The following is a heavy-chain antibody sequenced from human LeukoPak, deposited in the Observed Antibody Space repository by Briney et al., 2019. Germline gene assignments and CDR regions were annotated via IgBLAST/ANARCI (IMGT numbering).Heavy chain of an antibody. CDR3: ARGGGLDV. Sequence: GGSLRLSCAVSGITFSRYWMNWARQAPGKGLEWVASINHNGNVNYYVDSVKGRFTISRDNAKNSLYLQMSNLRAEDTAVYFCARGGGLDVWGQGATVTVSS. V-gene: IGHV3-7*03. CDR1: GITFSRYW. J-gene: IGHJ6*02. D-gene: IGHD3-16*01. CDR2: INHNGNVN.